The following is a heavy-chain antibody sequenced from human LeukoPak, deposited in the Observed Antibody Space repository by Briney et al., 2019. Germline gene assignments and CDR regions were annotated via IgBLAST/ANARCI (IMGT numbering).Heavy chain of an antibody. Sequence: GGSLRLSCAASGFTFSSYSMNWVRQAPGKGLEWVSSISSSSSYIYYADSVKGRFTISRDNAKNSLYLQMNSLRAEDTAVYYCAKEYRDYVWGSYRLVVDYWGQGTLVTVSS. J-gene: IGHJ4*02. CDR1: GFTFSSYS. CDR2: ISSSSSYI. CDR3: AKEYRDYVWGSYRLVVDY. D-gene: IGHD3-16*02. V-gene: IGHV3-21*04.